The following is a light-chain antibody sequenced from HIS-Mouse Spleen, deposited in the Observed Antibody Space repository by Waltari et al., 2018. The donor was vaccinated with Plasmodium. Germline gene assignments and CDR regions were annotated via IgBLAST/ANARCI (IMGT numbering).Light chain of an antibody. CDR2: EDS. Sequence: SYELTQPPSVSVSPGQTARITCPGDALPKKYAYWYQQKSGQAPVLVIYEDSKRPPGHPERFSGSSSGTMATLTISGAQVEDEADYYCYSTDSSGNHRVFGGGTKLTVL. CDR1: ALPKKY. V-gene: IGLV3-10*01. J-gene: IGLJ3*02. CDR3: YSTDSSGNHRV.